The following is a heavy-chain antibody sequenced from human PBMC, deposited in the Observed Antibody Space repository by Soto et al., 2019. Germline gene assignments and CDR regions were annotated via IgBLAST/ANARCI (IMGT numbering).Heavy chain of an antibody. D-gene: IGHD6-19*01. V-gene: IGHV1-8*01. CDR3: ARDYSSGYGMDA. Sequence: ASVKVSCKASGYTFTSYDINWVRQATGQGLEWMGWMNPNSGNTDYAQKFQGRVTMTRNTSISTAYMELSSLRSEDTAVYYCARDYSSGYGMDAWGQGTTVTVSS. J-gene: IGHJ6*02. CDR1: GYTFTSYD. CDR2: MNPNSGNT.